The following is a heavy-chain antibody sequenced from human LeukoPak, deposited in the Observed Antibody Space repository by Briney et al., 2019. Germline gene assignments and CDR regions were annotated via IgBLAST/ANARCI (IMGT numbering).Heavy chain of an antibody. V-gene: IGHV4-61*05. D-gene: IGHD3-10*01. CDR3: ARAKYGVWFGEGFDY. Sequence: SETLSLTCTVSSGSISTSNYYWGWVRQPPGKALEWIGNIYYSGSTNYNPSLKSRVTISVDTSKNQFSLKLSSVTAADTAVYYCARAKYGVWFGEGFDYWGQGTLVTVSS. J-gene: IGHJ4*02. CDR2: IYYSGST. CDR1: SGSISTSNYY.